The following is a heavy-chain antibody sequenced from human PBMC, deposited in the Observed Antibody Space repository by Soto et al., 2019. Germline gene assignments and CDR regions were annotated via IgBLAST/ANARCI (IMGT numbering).Heavy chain of an antibody. V-gene: IGHV3-30*18. D-gene: IGHD3-22*01. J-gene: IGHJ1*01. Sequence: QVQLVESGGGVVQPGRSLRLSCAASGFTFSSYGMHWVRQAPGKGLEWVAVISYDGSNKYYADSVKGRFTISRDNSKNTLYLQMNSLRAEDTAVYYCAKDLPDSSGPQHWGQGTQVTVSS. CDR2: ISYDGSNK. CDR3: AKDLPDSSGPQH. CDR1: GFTFSSYG.